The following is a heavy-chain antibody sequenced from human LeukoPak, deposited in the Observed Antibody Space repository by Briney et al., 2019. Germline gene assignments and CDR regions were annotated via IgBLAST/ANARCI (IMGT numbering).Heavy chain of an antibody. Sequence: SETLSPTCTVSGGSISSYYWSWIRQPPGKGLEWIGYIYYSGSTNYNPSLKSRVTISVDTSKNQFSLKLSSVTAADTAVYYCARGRTGDWFDPWGQGTLVTVSS. D-gene: IGHD1-26*01. CDR2: IYYSGST. V-gene: IGHV4-59*01. J-gene: IGHJ5*02. CDR1: GGSISSYY. CDR3: ARGRTGDWFDP.